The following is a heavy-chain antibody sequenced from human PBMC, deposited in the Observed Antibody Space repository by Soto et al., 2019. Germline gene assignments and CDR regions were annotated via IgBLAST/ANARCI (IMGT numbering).Heavy chain of an antibody. CDR2: IWSDGNNK. Sequence: GGSLRLSCAASGFTFSSYGMHWVRQAPGKGLEWVALIWSDGNNKYYASSMKGRFTISRDNSKNTVYLQMNSLRAEDTAVYYWARDQNSNPNYYYYYLDVWGKGTRVTVSS. CDR3: ARDQNSNPNYYYYYLDV. V-gene: IGHV3-33*01. CDR1: GFTFSSYG. J-gene: IGHJ6*03. D-gene: IGHD4-4*01.